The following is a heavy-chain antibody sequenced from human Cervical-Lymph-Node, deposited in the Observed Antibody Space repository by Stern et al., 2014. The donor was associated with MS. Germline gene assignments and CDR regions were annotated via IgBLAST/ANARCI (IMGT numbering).Heavy chain of an antibody. CDR3: ARVGGQWLSLIDP. J-gene: IGHJ5*02. V-gene: IGHV4-59*01. D-gene: IGHD6-19*01. CDR1: GCTISSYY. CDR2: INYSSST. Sequence: QLQLQESGAGLVKPSETLSLTCTASGCTISSYYWSWIRPPPGQGLEWLGCINYSSSTNYNPYTKRRRTIFVDTSQTQFSLPLRTVSAADTAVYYCARVGGQWLSLIDPWGQGTLVTVSS.